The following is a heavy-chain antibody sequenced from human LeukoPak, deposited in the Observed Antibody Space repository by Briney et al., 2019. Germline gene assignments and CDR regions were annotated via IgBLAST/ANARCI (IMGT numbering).Heavy chain of an antibody. CDR1: GDFTTSRSSY. V-gene: IGHV4-39*07. CDR3: ARDPRGYTSGSYWFES. J-gene: IGHJ5*01. CDR2: ISDFRTT. D-gene: IGHD5-18*01. Sequence: PSETLSLTCSVSGDFTTSRSSYWGWLRQPPGKGLEWIGSISDFRTTYYSPSLKRRVTVSLDTSKQQFSVRLKSVTAADTAVYFCARDPRGYTSGSYWFESWGQGILVSVSS.